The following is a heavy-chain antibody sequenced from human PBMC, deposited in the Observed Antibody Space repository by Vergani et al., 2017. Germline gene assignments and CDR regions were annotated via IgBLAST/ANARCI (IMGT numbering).Heavy chain of an antibody. CDR2: ISGNSNSI. V-gene: IGHV3-9*02. Sequence: EVQLEESGGGLVLPGRSLRLSCVASGFTSAGYAMHWVRQAPGKGPEWVSGISGNSNSIGYADSVKGRFTISRDNAKNSLYLQMNSLRAEDTALYYCAKDLGTSSGGGWFDPWGKGTLVTVSS. J-gene: IGHJ5*02. CDR1: GFTSAGYA. D-gene: IGHD6-6*01. CDR3: AKDLGTSSGGGWFDP.